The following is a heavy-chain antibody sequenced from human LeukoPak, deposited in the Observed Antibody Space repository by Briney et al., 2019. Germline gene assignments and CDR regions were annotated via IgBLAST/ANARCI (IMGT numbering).Heavy chain of an antibody. Sequence: GGSLRLSCAASGFTFSSYGMHWVRQAPGKGLEWVAVISYDGSNKYYADSVKGRFTISRDNSKNTLYLQMNSLRAEDTAVYYCAKAGGIQLWLSRFDYWGQGTLVTVSS. CDR2: ISYDGSNK. J-gene: IGHJ4*02. CDR3: AKAGGIQLWLSRFDY. CDR1: GFTFSSYG. V-gene: IGHV3-30*18. D-gene: IGHD5-18*01.